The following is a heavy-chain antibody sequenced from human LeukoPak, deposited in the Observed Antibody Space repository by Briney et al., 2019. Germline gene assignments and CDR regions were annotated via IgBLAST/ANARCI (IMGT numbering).Heavy chain of an antibody. J-gene: IGHJ6*02. CDR2: ISAYNGNT. D-gene: IGHD3-3*01. CDR3: AREYDFWSGYPDYGMDV. Sequence: ASVTVSCKASGYTFTSYGISWVRQAPGQGLEWMGWISAYNGNTNYAQKLQGRVTMTTDTSTSTAYMELRSLRSDDTAVYYCAREYDFWSGYPDYGMDVWGQGTTVTVSS. CDR1: GYTFTSYG. V-gene: IGHV1-18*01.